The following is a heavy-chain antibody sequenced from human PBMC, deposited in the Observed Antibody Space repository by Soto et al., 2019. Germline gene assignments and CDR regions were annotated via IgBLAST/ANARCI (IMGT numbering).Heavy chain of an antibody. CDR2: ITSNSDAI. V-gene: IGHV3-9*01. D-gene: IGHD2-21*01. Sequence: GGSLRLSSVASGFIFEDYDMHWVRQVPGKGLEWVSSITSNSDAIKYADSVKGRFTLSRDNAKNSMYLEMNSLRVEDTAFYFCVKGTFSRSKVIFDYWGQGTLVTVSS. CDR3: VKGTFSRSKVIFDY. J-gene: IGHJ4*02. CDR1: GFIFEDYD.